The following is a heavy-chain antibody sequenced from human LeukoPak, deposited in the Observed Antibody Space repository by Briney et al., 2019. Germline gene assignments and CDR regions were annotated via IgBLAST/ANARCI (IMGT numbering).Heavy chain of an antibody. CDR1: AFSFSDYW. V-gene: IGHV3-7*01. Sequence: GGSLRLSCAASAFSFSDYWMSWVRQAPGKGLEWVANIKQDGSEEYYVDSVKGRFTISRDNAKNSLSLQMNSLRAEDTAVYYCARDTYSSSSPGFDYWGQGTLVTVSS. J-gene: IGHJ4*02. CDR3: ARDTYSSSSPGFDY. D-gene: IGHD6-13*01. CDR2: IKQDGSEE.